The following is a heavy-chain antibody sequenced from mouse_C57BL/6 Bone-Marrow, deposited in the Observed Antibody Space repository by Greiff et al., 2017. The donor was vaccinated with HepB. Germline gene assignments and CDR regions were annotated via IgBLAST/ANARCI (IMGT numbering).Heavy chain of an antibody. J-gene: IGHJ1*03. V-gene: IGHV1-50*01. D-gene: IGHD2-4*01. Sequence: QVQLQQPGAELVKPGASVKLSCKASGYTFTSYWMQWVKQRPGQGLEWIGEIDPSDSYTNYNQKFKGKATLTVDTSSSTAYMHLSSLTSEDSAVYYCARWRNDYLLRHWYFDVWGTGTTVTVSS. CDR1: GYTFTSYW. CDR2: IDPSDSYT. CDR3: ARWRNDYLLRHWYFDV.